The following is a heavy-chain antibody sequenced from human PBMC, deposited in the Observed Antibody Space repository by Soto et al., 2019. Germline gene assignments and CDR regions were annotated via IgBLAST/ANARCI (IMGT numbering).Heavy chain of an antibody. CDR1: GGSIISYY. CDR2: IYYSGST. J-gene: IGHJ4*02. CDR3: ARRYGYSFDY. Sequence: QVQLQESGPGLVKPSETLSLTCTVSGGSIISYYWSWIRQPPGKGLERIGYIYYSGSTNYNPSLKSRATISVDTSKNQFSLKLISVTAADTAVYYCARRYGYSFDYWGQGTLVTVSS. D-gene: IGHD1-1*01. V-gene: IGHV4-59*08.